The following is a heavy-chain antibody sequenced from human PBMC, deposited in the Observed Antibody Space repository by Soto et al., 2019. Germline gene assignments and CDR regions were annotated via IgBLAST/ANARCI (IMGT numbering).Heavy chain of an antibody. D-gene: IGHD2-8*01. CDR2: IYHSGST. Sequence: SETLSLTCAVSGGSISSAGYSWSWIRQPPGKGLEWIGFIYHSGSTYYNPSLKSRVTTSVDRSKNQFSLKVSSVTAADTAVYYCARGIGTNLDYWGQGTLVTVSS. V-gene: IGHV4-30-2*01. CDR1: GGSISSAGYS. J-gene: IGHJ4*02. CDR3: ARGIGTNLDY.